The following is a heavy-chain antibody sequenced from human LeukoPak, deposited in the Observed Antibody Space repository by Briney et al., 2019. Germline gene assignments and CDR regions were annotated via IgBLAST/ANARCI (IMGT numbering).Heavy chain of an antibody. Sequence: SETLSLTCTVSGDSISNYYWSWIRQPAGKRLEWIGRMYTSGATNYNPSLKSRTTMSVDTSKNQLSLRLSSVTAADRAVYYCAREGPAASTSFYYFMDVWGKGTTVTVSS. CDR2: MYTSGAT. V-gene: IGHV4-4*07. J-gene: IGHJ6*03. CDR1: GDSISNYY. D-gene: IGHD2-2*01. CDR3: AREGPAASTSFYYFMDV.